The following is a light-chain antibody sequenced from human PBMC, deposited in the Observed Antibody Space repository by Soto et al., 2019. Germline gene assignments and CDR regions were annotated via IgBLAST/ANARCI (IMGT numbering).Light chain of an antibody. Sequence: SVLTQPPSASGTPGRRVASSCSGSSSNIGSNTVNLYQQLPGTAPKLLICSNNQRPSGVPDRFSGSKSGTSASLAISGLQSEDEADYYCATWDDSLNGYVFGTGTKVTVL. V-gene: IGLV1-44*01. CDR1: SSNIGSNT. J-gene: IGLJ1*01. CDR2: SNN. CDR3: ATWDDSLNGYV.